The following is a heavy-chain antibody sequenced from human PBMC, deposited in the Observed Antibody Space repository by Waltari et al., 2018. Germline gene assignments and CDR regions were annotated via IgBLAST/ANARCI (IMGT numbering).Heavy chain of an antibody. D-gene: IGHD6-19*01. V-gene: IGHV4-39*07. CDR1: GGSISRQSSY. J-gene: IGHJ6*03. CDR2: LYYSGKT. Sequence: QLQLQESGPGLVKPSATLSLTCTVSGGSISRQSSYWRWIRQSPVKGLEWIGTLYYSGKTYYNLSLRSRVTLSVDTSKNQCSLKLSSVSAADTAVYYCARENSNGCSPLYYMDVWCKGTTVTISS. CDR3: ARENSNGCSPLYYMDV.